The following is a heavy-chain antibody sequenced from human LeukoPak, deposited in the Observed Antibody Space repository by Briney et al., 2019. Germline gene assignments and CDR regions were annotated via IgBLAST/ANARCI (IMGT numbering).Heavy chain of an antibody. V-gene: IGHV1-69*06. J-gene: IGHJ3*02. CDR3: ARFARGVSTGYCLHGWMNWAGLAFDI. D-gene: IGHD3-9*01. CDR1: GGTFSSYA. CDR2: IIPIFGTA. Sequence: GSSVKVSCKASGGTFSSYAISWVRQAPGQGLEWMGGIIPIFGTANYAQKFQGRVTITADKSTSTAYMELSSLRSEDTAVSHCARFARGVSTGYCLHGWMNWAGLAFDIWGQGTMVTVSS.